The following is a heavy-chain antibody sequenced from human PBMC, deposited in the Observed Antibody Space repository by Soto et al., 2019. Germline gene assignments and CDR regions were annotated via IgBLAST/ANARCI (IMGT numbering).Heavy chain of an antibody. J-gene: IGHJ6*03. CDR3: PRVHLAVVPGASCFYYMDV. V-gene: IGHV1-3*01. Sequence: QVPLVQSGAEVEKPGASVKVSCKASGYTFTNYAVHWVRQAPGQRLEWMGWINAGNGNTRFSQNLQGRVTITRDTSARTVYMELSSLRSEDTAVYYWPRVHLAVVPGASCFYYMDVWGKGTTITVYS. D-gene: IGHD2-2*01. CDR2: INAGNGNT. CDR1: GYTFTNYA.